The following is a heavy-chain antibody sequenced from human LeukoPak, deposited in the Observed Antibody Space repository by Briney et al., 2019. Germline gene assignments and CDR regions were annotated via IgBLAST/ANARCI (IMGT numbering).Heavy chain of an antibody. Sequence: GGSLRLSCAASGFTFSSYWMSWVRQAPGKGLEWVANIKQDGSEKYYVGSVKGRFTISRDNAKNSLYLQMNSLRAEDTAVYYCAELGITMIGGVWGRGTTVTISS. CDR1: GFTFSSYW. CDR3: AELGITMIGGV. J-gene: IGHJ6*04. V-gene: IGHV3-7*01. D-gene: IGHD3-10*02. CDR2: IKQDGSEK.